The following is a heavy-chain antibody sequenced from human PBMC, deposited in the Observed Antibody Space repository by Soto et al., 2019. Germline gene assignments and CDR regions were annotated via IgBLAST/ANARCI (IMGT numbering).Heavy chain of an antibody. CDR2: INQSGST. V-gene: IGHV4-34*01. Sequence: SETLSLTCAVYEGSFGGYYWSWIRQSPERGLEWIGEINQSGSTRYNPSLKSRVTLGVDRSKNQFSLKLSSVTAADKAVYFCARGLKLRLRCLVYSYNFDSWGQGTPVTVSS. J-gene: IGHJ5*01. CDR3: ARGLKLRLRCLVYSYNFDS. CDR1: EGSFGGYY. D-gene: IGHD3-16*01.